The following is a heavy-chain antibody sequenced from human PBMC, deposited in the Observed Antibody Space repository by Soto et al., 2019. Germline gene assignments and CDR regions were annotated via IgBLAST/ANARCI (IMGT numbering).Heavy chain of an antibody. V-gene: IGHV3-33*01. CDR3: ARAGERGYSYFNWFDP. CDR1: GFTFSSYG. J-gene: IGHJ5*02. D-gene: IGHD5-18*01. CDR2: IWYDGSNK. Sequence: HPGGSLRLSCAASGFTFSSYGMHWVRQAPGKGLEWVAVIWYDGSNKYYADSVKGRFTISRDNSKNTLYLQMNSLRAEDTAVYYCARAGERGYSYFNWFDPWGQGTLVTVSS.